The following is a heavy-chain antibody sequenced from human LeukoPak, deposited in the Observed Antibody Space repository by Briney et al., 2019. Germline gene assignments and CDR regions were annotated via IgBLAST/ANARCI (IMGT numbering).Heavy chain of an antibody. CDR3: ARVFHDYYFDS. CDR1: GYTFTGYY. J-gene: IGHJ4*02. V-gene: IGHV1-69*13. Sequence: ASVKVSCKASGYTFTGYYMHWVRQAPGQGLEWMGGIIPIFGTANYAQKFQGRVTITADESTSTAYMELSSLRSEDTAVYYCARVFHDYYFDSWGQGTLVTVSS. CDR2: IIPIFGTA. D-gene: IGHD5-12*01.